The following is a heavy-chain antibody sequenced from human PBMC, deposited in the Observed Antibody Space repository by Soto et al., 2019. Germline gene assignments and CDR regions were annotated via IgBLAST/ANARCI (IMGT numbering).Heavy chain of an antibody. CDR3: AKVAPFILGSPF. D-gene: IGHD2-21*01. CDR1: GFDFSGSE. V-gene: IGHV3-48*03. Sequence: PGGSLRLSCTASGFDFSGSEMNWFRQAPGKGLERVAYITGSGGAMFHADSVKGRFSISRDNAKNSLFLEMNNLTADDAGVYYCAKVAPFILGSPFWGQGTLVTVSS. CDR2: ITGSGGAM. J-gene: IGHJ4*02.